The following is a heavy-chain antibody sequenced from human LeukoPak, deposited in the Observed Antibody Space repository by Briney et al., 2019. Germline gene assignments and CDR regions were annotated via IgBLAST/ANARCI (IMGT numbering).Heavy chain of an antibody. CDR2: IYYSGST. D-gene: IGHD3-16*01. V-gene: IGHV4-39*01. CDR3: ARIMRTGGWFDP. Sequence: SETLSLTCTVSGGSISSSSYYWGWIRQPPGKGLEWIGSIYYSGSTYYNPSLKSRVTISVDTSKNQFSLKLSSVTAAGTAVYYCARIMRTGGWFDPWGQGTLVTVSS. CDR1: GGSISSSSYY. J-gene: IGHJ5*02.